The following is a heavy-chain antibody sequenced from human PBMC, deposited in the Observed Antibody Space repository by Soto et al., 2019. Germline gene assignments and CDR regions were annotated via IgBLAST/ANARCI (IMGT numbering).Heavy chain of an antibody. D-gene: IGHD1-26*01. CDR1: GFTFSSYA. CDR2: ISSNGGST. V-gene: IGHV3-64*01. Sequence: GGSLRLSCAASGFTFSSYAMHWVRQAPGKGLEYVSAISSNGGSTYYANSVKGRFTISRDNSKNTLYLQMGSLRAEDMAVYYCARDLKKGGYYYYYMDVWGKGTTVTVSS. J-gene: IGHJ6*03. CDR3: ARDLKKGGYYYYYMDV.